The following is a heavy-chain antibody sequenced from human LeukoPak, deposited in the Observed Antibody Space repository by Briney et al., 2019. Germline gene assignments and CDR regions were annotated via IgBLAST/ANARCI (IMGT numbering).Heavy chain of an antibody. CDR2: ISSCSSYL. Sequence: CVSSISSCSSYLYYADSLKARFTISRDNAKNSLYLQMNSLRAEDTAVYYCARGLRGTTFDYWGQGTLVTVSS. J-gene: IGHJ4*02. V-gene: IGHV3-21*01. CDR3: ARGLRGTTFDY. D-gene: IGHD5-12*01.